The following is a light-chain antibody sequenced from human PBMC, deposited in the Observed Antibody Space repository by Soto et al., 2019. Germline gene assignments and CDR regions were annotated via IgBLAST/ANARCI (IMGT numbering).Light chain of an antibody. V-gene: IGLV2-14*01. J-gene: IGLJ2*01. CDR2: DVS. CDR3: NSYPSSSTLAV. CDR1: SSDVGGYNY. Sequence: QSALTQPASVSGSPGQSITISCTGTSSDVGGYNYVSWYQQHPGKAPKLMIYDVSNRPSGVSNRFSGSKSGNTASLTISGLQAEDEADYYCNSYPSSSTLAVFGGGTKLTVL.